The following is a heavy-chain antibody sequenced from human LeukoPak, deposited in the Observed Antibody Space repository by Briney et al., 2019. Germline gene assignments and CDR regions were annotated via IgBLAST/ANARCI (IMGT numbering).Heavy chain of an antibody. J-gene: IGHJ4*02. D-gene: IGHD2-21*01. Sequence: SETLSLTCTASGGSIFSYYWSWIRQPPGKGLEWMGYIYYSGSTNYNPSLKSRVTISVDTSKNQFSLRVSSVTAADTAVYYCARHLNNCGDDWYIFDYWGQGTLVTVSS. CDR1: GGSIFSYY. CDR2: IYYSGST. V-gene: IGHV4-59*08. CDR3: ARHLNNCGDDWYIFDY.